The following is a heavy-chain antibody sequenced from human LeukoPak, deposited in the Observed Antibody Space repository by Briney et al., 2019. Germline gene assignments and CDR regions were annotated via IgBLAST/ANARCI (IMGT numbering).Heavy chain of an antibody. CDR2: INSDGSST. CDR1: GFTFSSYW. CDR3: ARGSRGYSYGNGPA. J-gene: IGHJ4*02. Sequence: TGGSLRLSCAASGFTFSSYWMHWVRQAPGKGLVWVSRINSDGSSTSYADSVKGRFTISRGNAKNTLYLQMNSLRAEDTAVYYCARGSRGYSYGNGPAWGQGTLVTVSS. D-gene: IGHD5-18*01. V-gene: IGHV3-74*01.